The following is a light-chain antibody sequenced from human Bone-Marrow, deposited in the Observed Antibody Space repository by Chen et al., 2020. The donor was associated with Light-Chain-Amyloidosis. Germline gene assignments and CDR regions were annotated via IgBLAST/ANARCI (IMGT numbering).Light chain of an antibody. J-gene: IGLJ3*02. CDR3: YSATDNYYV. Sequence: SFELTQPSSVSVSPGQTARITCSGDILAKKYARWFQQRPGQAPMLLIFKDTERPSGIPEPFSGSSSGTTVTLTISGAQIDDEGDYYCYSATDNYYVFGGGTKLTVL. CDR2: KDT. CDR1: ILAKKY. V-gene: IGLV3-27*01.